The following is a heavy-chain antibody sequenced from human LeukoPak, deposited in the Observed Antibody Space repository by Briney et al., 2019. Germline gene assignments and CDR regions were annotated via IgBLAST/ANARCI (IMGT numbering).Heavy chain of an antibody. J-gene: IGHJ6*03. D-gene: IGHD4-17*01. CDR2: INTSGGST. V-gene: IGHV1-46*01. Sequence: ASVKVSCTASGYTFTSYYMHWVRKAPGQGLERMGIINTSGGSTSYAQTFQGRVTMTRDMATSTVYMELSSLRSEDTAVYYCARDGSSTTVISRSTYYYYYMDVWGKGTTVTVSS. CDR3: ARDGSSTTVISRSTYYYYYMDV. CDR1: GYTFTSYY.